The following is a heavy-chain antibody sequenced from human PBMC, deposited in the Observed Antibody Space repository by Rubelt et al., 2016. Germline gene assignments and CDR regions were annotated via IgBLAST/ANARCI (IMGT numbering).Heavy chain of an antibody. CDR2: IYYSGST. J-gene: IGHJ4*02. D-gene: IGHD1-26*01. Sequence: QLQLQLSGPRLVKPSETLSLTCTVSGGSISSGGYYWTWIRQHPGKGLEWIGYIYYSGSTYYNPSLTSRVTISVDTSKNQFSLKVYSVTAADTAVYYCARTYRYYSDYWGQGTLVTVSS. V-gene: IGHV4-31*03. CDR3: ARTYRYYSDY. CDR1: GGSISSGGYY.